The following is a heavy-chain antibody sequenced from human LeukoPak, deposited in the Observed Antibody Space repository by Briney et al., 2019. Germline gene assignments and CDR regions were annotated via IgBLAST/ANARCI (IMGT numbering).Heavy chain of an antibody. D-gene: IGHD3-16*01. V-gene: IGHV1-18*01. CDR2: ISAYNGNT. Sequence: ASVKVSCKASGYTFTSYGISWVRQAPGQGLEWMGWISAYNGNTNYAQKLQGRVTMTTDTSTSTAYMELRSLRSDDTAVYYCARPTRSSYDYVWGSYYYYGMDVWGQGTTVTVSS. CDR1: GYTFTSYG. J-gene: IGHJ6*02. CDR3: ARPTRSSYDYVWGSYYYYGMDV.